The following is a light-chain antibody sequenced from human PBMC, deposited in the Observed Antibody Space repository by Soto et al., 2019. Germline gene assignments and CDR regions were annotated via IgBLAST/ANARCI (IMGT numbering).Light chain of an antibody. J-gene: IGLJ2*01. CDR2: ADS. V-gene: IGLV3-21*02. Sequence: SYELTQPPSVSVAPGQTARITCEGNNIGHRSVHWYQQRPGQAPVLVVYADSDRPSGIPERFSGSESENSATLTISTLEAGDESDYYCQAWDSSTDHVAFGGGTQLTVL. CDR3: QAWDSSTDHVA. CDR1: NIGHRS.